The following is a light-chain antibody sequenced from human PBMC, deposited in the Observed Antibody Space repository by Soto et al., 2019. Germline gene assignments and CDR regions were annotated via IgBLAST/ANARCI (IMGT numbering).Light chain of an antibody. V-gene: IGKV1-5*03. CDR3: QHYNSYSEA. J-gene: IGKJ1*01. CDR1: QTISSW. CDR2: KAS. Sequence: DIQMTQSPSTLSGSVGDRVTITCRASQTISSWLAWYQQKPGKAPKLLIYKASTLKSGVPSRFSGSGSGTELTITIRSLQPDDVETYDCQHYNSYSEAFGQGTKVDI.